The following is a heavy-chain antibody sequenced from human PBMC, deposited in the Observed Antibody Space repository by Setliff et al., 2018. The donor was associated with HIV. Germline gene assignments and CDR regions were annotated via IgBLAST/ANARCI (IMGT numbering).Heavy chain of an antibody. V-gene: IGHV4-4*07. D-gene: IGHD3-22*01. Sequence: PSETLSLTCTVSGGSISSYYWSWIRQPARKGLEWIGRIYTSGSNNYNPSLKSRVTMSVDTSKNQFSLKLSSVTAADTALYYCARSRLHYYDSSGYYPSYFDYWGQGTLVTVSS. CDR3: ARSRLHYYDSSGYYPSYFDY. CDR2: IYTSGSN. CDR1: GGSISSYY. J-gene: IGHJ4*02.